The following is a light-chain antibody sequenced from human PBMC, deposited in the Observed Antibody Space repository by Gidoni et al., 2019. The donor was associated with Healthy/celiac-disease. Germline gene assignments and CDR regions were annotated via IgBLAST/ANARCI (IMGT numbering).Light chain of an antibody. Sequence: EIVLPQSRATLSLSPGERATLSCRASQSDSSYLAWYSQNTGQAPRLLIYYASNRATGIPARFSGSGSGTNFTLTISSLEPEDFAVYYCQQRSNWPPVTFGGGTKVEIK. CDR3: QQRSNWPPVT. CDR2: YAS. V-gene: IGKV3-11*01. J-gene: IGKJ4*01. CDR1: QSDSSY.